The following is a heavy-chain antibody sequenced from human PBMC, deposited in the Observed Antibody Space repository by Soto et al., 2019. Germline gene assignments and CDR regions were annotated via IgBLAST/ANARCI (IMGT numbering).Heavy chain of an antibody. CDR3: ASHDFISSSCYYYYYYAMDL. CDR1: GGTFSSYA. J-gene: IGHJ6*02. D-gene: IGHD2-2*01. V-gene: IGHV1-69*12. CDR2: IIPIFDTA. Sequence: QVQLVQSGAEVKKPGSSVKVSCKASGGTFSSYAISWVRQAPGQGLEWMGGIIPIFDTANYAQKFQGRVTITADESTSTAYLELRSLRSEDTAVYYCASHDFISSSCYYYYYYAMDLWGQGTTVTLSS.